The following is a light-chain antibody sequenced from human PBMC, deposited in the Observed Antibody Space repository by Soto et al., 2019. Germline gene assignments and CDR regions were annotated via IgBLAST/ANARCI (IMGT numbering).Light chain of an antibody. CDR2: AAS. V-gene: IGKV1-39*01. Sequence: DIQMTQSPSSLSASVGDSVTITCRPSQSISSYLNWYQQKPGKAPKLLIYAASSLQSGVPSRFSGSGSGTDFTLTISSLQPEDFATYYCQQSYSTPRTFGQGTKVEIK. J-gene: IGKJ1*01. CDR3: QQSYSTPRT. CDR1: QSISSY.